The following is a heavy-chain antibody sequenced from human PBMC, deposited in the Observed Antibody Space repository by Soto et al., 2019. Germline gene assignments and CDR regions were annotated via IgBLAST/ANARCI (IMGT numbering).Heavy chain of an antibody. CDR1: GFIFSHAW. CDR3: TTDSYMTNIIVRFDY. D-gene: IGHD4-17*01. V-gene: IGHV3-15*07. CDR2: VKSKTDGGTT. Sequence: GGSLRLSCAASGFIFSHAWINWVRQAPGKGLEWVGRVKSKTDGGTTDFAAPVKGRFAISRDDSKNMVYLEMNSLKTEDTAIYYCTTDSYMTNIIVRFDYWGHGTLVTVSS. J-gene: IGHJ4*01.